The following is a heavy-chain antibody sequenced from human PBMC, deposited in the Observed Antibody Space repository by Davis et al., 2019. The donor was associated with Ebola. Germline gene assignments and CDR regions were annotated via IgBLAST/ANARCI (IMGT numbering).Heavy chain of an antibody. CDR1: GGSIGSYY. CDR2: IYYSGST. CDR3: ARLEATYYYYGMDV. J-gene: IGHJ6*02. Sequence: SETLSLTCTVSGGSIGSYYWSWIRQPPGKGLEWIGYIYYSGSTNYNPSLKSRVTISVDTSKNQFSLKLSSVTAADTAVYYCARLEATYYYYGMDVWGQGTTVTVSS. V-gene: IGHV4-59*08.